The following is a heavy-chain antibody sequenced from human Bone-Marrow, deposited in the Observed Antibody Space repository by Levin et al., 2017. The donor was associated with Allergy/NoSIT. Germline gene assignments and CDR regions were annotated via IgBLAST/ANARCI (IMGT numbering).Heavy chain of an antibody. J-gene: IGHJ4*02. CDR1: GGSISTFS. Sequence: SETLSLTCSVSGGSISTFSWSWIRQPPGKGLEWIGHIYYSGNTDYNPSLESRVTLSVDTSKIQFSLTLTSVTAADTAIYFCARDFNSKSGKKRFDFWGPGTLVTVSS. CDR2: IYYSGNT. CDR3: ARDFNSKSGKKRFDF. D-gene: IGHD4-11*01. V-gene: IGHV4-59*01.